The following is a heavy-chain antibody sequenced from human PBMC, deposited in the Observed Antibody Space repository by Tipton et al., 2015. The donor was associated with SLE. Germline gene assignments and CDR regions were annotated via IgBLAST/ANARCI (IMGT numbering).Heavy chain of an antibody. CDR1: GYTFTSYD. Sequence: QLVQSGPEVKKPGASVKVSCKASGYTFTSYDINWVRQATGQGLEWMGWMNPNNGNTGYAQKFQGRVTMTRNTSISTAYMELSSLRSEDTAVYYCASPGIVGATGGGDYWGQGTLVTVSS. J-gene: IGHJ4*02. D-gene: IGHD1-26*01. CDR2: MNPNNGNT. V-gene: IGHV1-8*01. CDR3: ASPGIVGATGGGDY.